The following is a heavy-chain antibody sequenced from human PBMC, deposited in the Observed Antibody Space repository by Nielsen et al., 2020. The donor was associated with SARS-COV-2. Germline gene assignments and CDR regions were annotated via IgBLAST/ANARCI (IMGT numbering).Heavy chain of an antibody. CDR3: ARMIAILNAFDI. J-gene: IGHJ3*02. Sequence: SETLSLTCAVSGESFSDNKWNWLRQHPGKGLEWIGYISYSGSTYYNPSLKSRVTISVDTSKNQFSLNLSSVTAVDTATYYCARMIAILNAFDIWGQGTMVTVSS. CDR1: GESFSDNK. V-gene: IGHV4-31*11. D-gene: IGHD2-21*01. CDR2: ISYSGST.